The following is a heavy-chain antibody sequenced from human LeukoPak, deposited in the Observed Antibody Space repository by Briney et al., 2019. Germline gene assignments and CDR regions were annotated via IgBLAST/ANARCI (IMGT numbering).Heavy chain of an antibody. CDR2: IYYSGST. CDR3: ARVSSYYYYYMDV. Sequence: PGGSLRLSCTASGFTFGDYAMSWIRQPPGKGLEWIGYIYYSGSTNYNPSLKSRVTISVDTSKNQFSLKLSSVTAADTAVYYCARVSSYYYYYMDVWGKGTTVTVSS. V-gene: IGHV4-59*01. CDR1: GFTFGDYA. J-gene: IGHJ6*03.